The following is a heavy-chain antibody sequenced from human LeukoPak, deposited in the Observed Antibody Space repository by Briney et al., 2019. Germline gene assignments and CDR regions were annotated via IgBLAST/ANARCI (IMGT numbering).Heavy chain of an antibody. D-gene: IGHD3-9*01. V-gene: IGHV3-23*01. J-gene: IGHJ4*02. CDR2: ISGSGGST. CDR3: AKGDWYSYFDY. CDR1: GLTFSSYA. Sequence: GSSLRLSCAASGLTFSSYAMSWVRQAPGKGLEWVSAISGSGGSTYYADSVKGRFTISRDNSKNTLYLQMNSLRAEDTAVYYCAKGDWYSYFDYWGQGTLVTVSS.